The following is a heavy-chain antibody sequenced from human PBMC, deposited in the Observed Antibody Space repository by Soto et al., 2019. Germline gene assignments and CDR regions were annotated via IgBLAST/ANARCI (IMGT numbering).Heavy chain of an antibody. CDR2: IWYDGSKK. CDR3: ARGRGGSYGGNSAHFDI. D-gene: IGHD4-17*01. J-gene: IGHJ3*02. V-gene: IGHV3-33*01. CDR1: GFTFSGFG. Sequence: QVQLVESGGGVVQPGTSLRLSCEASGFTFSGFGMHWVRQAPGKGLEWVAVIWYDGSKKYYADCVKGRFTISRDNSKNALYLQRNSRRAEDTAVYYCARGRGGSYGGNSAHFDIWGQGTLVTVSS.